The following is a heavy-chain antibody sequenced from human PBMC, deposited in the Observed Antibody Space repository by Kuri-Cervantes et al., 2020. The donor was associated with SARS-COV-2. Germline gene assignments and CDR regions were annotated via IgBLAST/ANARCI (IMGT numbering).Heavy chain of an antibody. D-gene: IGHD3-3*01. Sequence: SVKVSCKASGGTFSSYAISWVRQAPGQGLEWMGRIIPILGIANYAQKFQGRVTITADKSTSTAYMELSSLRSEDTAVYYCARDGLPYDDFWSGYYKVWFDPWGQGTLVTVSS. V-gene: IGHV1-69*04. J-gene: IGHJ5*02. CDR3: ARDGLPYDDFWSGYYKVWFDP. CDR1: GGTFSSYA. CDR2: IIPILGIA.